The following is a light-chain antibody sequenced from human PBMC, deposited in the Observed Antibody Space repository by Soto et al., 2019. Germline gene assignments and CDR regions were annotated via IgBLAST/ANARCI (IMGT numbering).Light chain of an antibody. CDR1: QDIRNY. CDR3: QQYDNRPPYT. Sequence: DIQMTQSPSSLSASVGDRVTITCQASQDIRNYLNWYQQKPGKAPKLLIYDASNLETGVPSRFSGSGSGTDFTFTISSLQPEDIATYYCQQYDNRPPYTFGPGTKLEIK. V-gene: IGKV1-33*01. CDR2: DAS. J-gene: IGKJ2*01.